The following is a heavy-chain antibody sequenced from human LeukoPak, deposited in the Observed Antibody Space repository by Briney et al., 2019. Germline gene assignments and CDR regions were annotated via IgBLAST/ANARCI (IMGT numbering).Heavy chain of an antibody. J-gene: IGHJ2*01. CDR2: ISGKGDAT. V-gene: IGHV3-23*01. Sequence: GGFLRLSCAASGITFRNYAMTWVRQAPGKGLEWVSTISGKGDATFYADSVKGRFTISRDNSENTHYLQMNSLRLEDTALYYCAKGGHSSHFDVWGRGTLVTVSS. CDR3: AKGGHSSHFDV. CDR1: GITFRNYA. D-gene: IGHD4-23*01.